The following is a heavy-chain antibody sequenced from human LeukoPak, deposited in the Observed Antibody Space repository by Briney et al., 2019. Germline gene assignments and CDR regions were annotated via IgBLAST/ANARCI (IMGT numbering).Heavy chain of an antibody. CDR3: ARVSRGSGSYYKGGFDY. J-gene: IGHJ4*02. D-gene: IGHD3-10*01. V-gene: IGHV3-20*01. Sequence: GGSLRLSCAASGFTFDDYGMSWVRQAPGKGLEWVSGINWNGGSAGYADSVKGRFTISRDNAKNSLYLQMNSLRAEDTALYHCARVSRGSGSYYKGGFDYWGQGTLVTVSS. CDR1: GFTFDDYG. CDR2: INWNGGSA.